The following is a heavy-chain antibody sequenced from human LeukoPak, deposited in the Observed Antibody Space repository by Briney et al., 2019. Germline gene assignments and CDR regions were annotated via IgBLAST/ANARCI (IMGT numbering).Heavy chain of an antibody. CDR3: AKDRLRATVTSFDY. CDR1: GFTVSSNS. V-gene: IGHV3-53*01. CDR2: IYSDNT. J-gene: IGHJ4*02. D-gene: IGHD4-17*01. Sequence: GGSLRLSCTVSGFTVSSNSMSWVRQAPGKGLEWVSFIYSDNTHYSDSVKGRFTISRDNSKNTLFLQLNSLRADDTAVYYCAKDRLRATVTSFDYWGQGTLVTVSS.